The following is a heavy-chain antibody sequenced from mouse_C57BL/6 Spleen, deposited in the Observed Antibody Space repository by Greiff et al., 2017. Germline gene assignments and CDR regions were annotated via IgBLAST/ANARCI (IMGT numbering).Heavy chain of an antibody. Sequence: EVQGVESGGGLVKPGGSLKLSCAASGFTFSSYAMSWVRQTPEKRLEWVATISDGGSYTYYPDNVKGRFTISRDNAKNNLYLQMSHLKSEDTAMYYCARAYYYGSEGYAMDYWGQGTSVTVSS. V-gene: IGHV5-4*01. CDR3: ARAYYYGSEGYAMDY. CDR1: GFTFSSYA. D-gene: IGHD1-1*01. CDR2: ISDGGSYT. J-gene: IGHJ4*01.